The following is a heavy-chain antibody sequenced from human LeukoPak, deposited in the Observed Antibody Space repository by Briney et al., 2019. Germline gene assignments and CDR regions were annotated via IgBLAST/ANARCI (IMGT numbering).Heavy chain of an antibody. Sequence: GESLKISCKGSGCSFTSYWIGWVRPMPGKGMEWMGIIYPGDSDTRHSPSFQGHVTISADKSISTAYLQWSSLNASDTAMYYCARGTIYRGKSWFDPGGQGTLVRVS. D-gene: IGHD4-23*01. CDR3: ARGTIYRGKSWFDP. CDR2: IYPGDSDT. V-gene: IGHV5-51*01. CDR1: GCSFTSYW. J-gene: IGHJ5*02.